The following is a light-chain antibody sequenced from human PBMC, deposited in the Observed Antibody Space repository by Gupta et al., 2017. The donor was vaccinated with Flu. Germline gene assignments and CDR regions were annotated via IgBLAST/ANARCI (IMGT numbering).Light chain of an antibody. CDR3: KQYKDWPQA. J-gene: IGKJ1*01. V-gene: IGKV3-15*01. CDR2: RAS. CDR1: QTGSSN. Sequence: AATLSVAPGERATRSCRAGQTGSSNLAWFQHKPGQAPRRLIYRASYRATGVPARFSGSGSGTKFTLKISSVESEDVAVYSCKQYKDWPQAFGQGTTVEIK.